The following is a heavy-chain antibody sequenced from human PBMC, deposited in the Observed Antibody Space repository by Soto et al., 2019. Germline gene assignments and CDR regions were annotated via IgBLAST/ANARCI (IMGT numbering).Heavy chain of an antibody. V-gene: IGHV4-59*01. CDR2: IYCSGST. CDR1: CGAISSYY. CDR3: ARVAYSSSMYYFDY. Sequence: LSLTCTVSCGAISSYYWSWIRQPPGKGLEWIGYIYCSGSTNYNPSLKSRVTISVDTSKNQFSLKLSSVTAADTAVYYCARVAYSSSMYYFDYWGQGTLVTVSS. D-gene: IGHD6-6*01. J-gene: IGHJ4*02.